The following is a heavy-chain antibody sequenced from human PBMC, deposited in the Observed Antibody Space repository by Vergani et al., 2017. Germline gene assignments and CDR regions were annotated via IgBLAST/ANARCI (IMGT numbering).Heavy chain of an antibody. J-gene: IGHJ1*01. V-gene: IGHV4-39*07. Sequence: QLQLQESGPGLVKPSETLSLTCTVSGGSISSSSYYWGWIRQPPGKGLEWIGSIYYSGSTYYNPSLKSRVTISVDTSKNQFSLKLSSVTAADTAVYYCARDFRSSWYVGYFQHWGQGTLVTVSS. CDR3: ARDFRSSWYVGYFQH. D-gene: IGHD6-13*01. CDR2: IYYSGST. CDR1: GGSISSSSYY.